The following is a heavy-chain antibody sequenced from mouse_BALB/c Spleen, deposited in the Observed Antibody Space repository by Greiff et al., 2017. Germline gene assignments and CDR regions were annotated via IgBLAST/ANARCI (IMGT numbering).Heavy chain of an antibody. CDR3: ARYVRDFDY. CDR1: GFTFSSYT. Sequence: EVKLVESGGGLVKPGGSLKLSCAASGFTFSSYTMSWVRQTPEKRLEWVATISSGGGNTYYPDSVKGRFTISRDNAKNNLYLQMSSLRSEDTALYYCARYVRDFDYWGQGTTLTVSS. CDR2: ISSGGGNT. V-gene: IGHV5-9*03. J-gene: IGHJ2*01.